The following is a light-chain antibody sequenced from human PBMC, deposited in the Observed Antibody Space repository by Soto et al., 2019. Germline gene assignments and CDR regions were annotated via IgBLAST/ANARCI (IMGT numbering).Light chain of an antibody. CDR2: GNS. CDR3: QSYDSSLSAL. CDR1: SSNIGAGYD. J-gene: IGLJ3*02. Sequence: QSVLTQPPSVSGAPGQRVTISCTGSSSNIGAGYDVHWYQQLPGTAPKLLIYGNSNRPSGVPDRFSGSKSGTSASLAITGLQAEDEAGYYCQSYDSSLSALFGGGTQLTVL. V-gene: IGLV1-40*01.